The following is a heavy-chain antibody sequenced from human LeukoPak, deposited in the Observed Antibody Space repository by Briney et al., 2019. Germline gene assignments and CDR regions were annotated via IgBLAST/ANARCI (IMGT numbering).Heavy chain of an antibody. CDR1: GFTFSDYY. CDR3: AKHWSDEVIGFFDN. CDR2: ISSSGSTI. D-gene: IGHD3-3*01. Sequence: GGSLRLSCAASGFTFSDYYMSWIRQAPGKGLEWVSYISSSGSTIYYADSVKGRFTISRDNAKNSLYLQMDSLRAEDTAIYYCAKHWSDEVIGFFDNWGQGTLVTVSS. V-gene: IGHV3-11*01. J-gene: IGHJ4*02.